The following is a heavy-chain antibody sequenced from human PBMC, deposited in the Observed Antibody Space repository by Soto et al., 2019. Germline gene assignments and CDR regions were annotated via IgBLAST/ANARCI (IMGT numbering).Heavy chain of an antibody. Sequence: PSETLSLTCTVFGGSIRSYYCSWIRLSPGKGLEWIGYISNIGFTRYNPSLKSRVSISVDTSKNQFSLKLTSVTAADTAVYYCTTQGFGGLHGLVDVWGQGTTVTVSS. D-gene: IGHD3-10*01. V-gene: IGHV4-59*08. J-gene: IGHJ6*02. CDR3: TTQGFGGLHGLVDV. CDR2: ISNIGFT. CDR1: GGSIRSYY.